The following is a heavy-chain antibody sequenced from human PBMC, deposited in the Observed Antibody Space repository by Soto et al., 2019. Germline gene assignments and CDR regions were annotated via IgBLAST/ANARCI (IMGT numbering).Heavy chain of an antibody. J-gene: IGHJ6*02. CDR3: SKCARGRHSSWDTYYYYYYCMDV. CDR1: GFAFSSYA. CDR2: ISGSGGST. V-gene: IGHV3-23*01. Sequence: GGSLRLSCATSGFAFSSYAMSWVRQAPGKGLEWVSAISGSGGSTYYADSVKGRFTISRDNSKNTLYLQMNSLRAEDTAVYYCSKCARGRHSSWDTYYYYYYCMDVGGQGTTVTVSS. D-gene: IGHD6-13*01.